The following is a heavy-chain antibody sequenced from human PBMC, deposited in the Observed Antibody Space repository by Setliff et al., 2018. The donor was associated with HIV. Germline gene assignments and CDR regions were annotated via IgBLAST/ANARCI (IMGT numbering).Heavy chain of an antibody. D-gene: IGHD4-4*01. CDR3: ARDLTVTDNGMDV. J-gene: IGHJ6*02. CDR2: INHSGSS. V-gene: IGHV4-34*01. CDR1: GGSFSAYR. Sequence: PSETLSLTCAVYGGSFSAYRWSWIRQPPGKGLEWIGEINHSGSSNYSPSLKSRVTMSIDTSKSQFSLKLSSVTAADTAVYYCARDLTVTDNGMDVWGQGTTVTVSS.